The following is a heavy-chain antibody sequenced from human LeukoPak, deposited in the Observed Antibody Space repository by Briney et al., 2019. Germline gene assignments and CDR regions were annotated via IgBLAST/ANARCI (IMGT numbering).Heavy chain of an antibody. CDR3: ARGGFISSRPLPVWFDP. CDR2: MSYSGSA. V-gene: IGHV4-59*12. CDR1: GGSISSYY. D-gene: IGHD6-13*01. Sequence: PSETLPLTCSVSGGSISSYYWSWVRQPPKKGLEWLGYMSYSGSANYNPSLRRRVTISVDMSKNQLSLNLRSATAADTAVYYCARGGFISSRPLPVWFDPWGQGTLVTVSS. J-gene: IGHJ5*02.